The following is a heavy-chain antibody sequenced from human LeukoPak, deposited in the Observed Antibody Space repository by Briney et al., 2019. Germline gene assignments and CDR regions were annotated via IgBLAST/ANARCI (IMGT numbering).Heavy chain of an antibody. Sequence: SETLSLTCAVYGESFTTFYWGWIRQTPGKGLEWIGEINHTGSTNYNPSLKSRVTISIDTSKNQFSLKLNSVTAADTAVYYCARGGAARPDFWGQGTLVTVSS. CDR3: ARGGAARPDF. V-gene: IGHV4-34*01. J-gene: IGHJ4*02. CDR2: INHTGST. CDR1: GESFTTFY. D-gene: IGHD6-6*01.